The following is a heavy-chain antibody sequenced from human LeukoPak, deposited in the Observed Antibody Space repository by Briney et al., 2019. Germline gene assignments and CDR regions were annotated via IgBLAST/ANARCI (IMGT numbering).Heavy chain of an antibody. CDR1: GFTFSTYG. CDR3: AKMLWLATNYY. Sequence: GGSLRLSCAASGFTFSTYGMHWVRQAPGKGLEWVAVISYDGTNKFYADSVKGRFTVSRDNSKNTLYLQMNSLRAEDTAVYYCAKMLWLATNYYWGQGTLVTVSS. D-gene: IGHD6-19*01. V-gene: IGHV3-30*18. CDR2: ISYDGTNK. J-gene: IGHJ4*02.